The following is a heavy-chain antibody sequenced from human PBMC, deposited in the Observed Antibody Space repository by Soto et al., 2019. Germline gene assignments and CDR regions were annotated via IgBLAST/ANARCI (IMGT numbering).Heavy chain of an antibody. D-gene: IGHD3-3*01. Sequence: GASVKVSWKASGGTFTSYGISWVRQAPGQGLEWMGWISAYNGNTNYAQKLQGRVTMTTDTSTSTAYMELRSLRSDDTAVYYCARVQGDFWSGYPRDYYYYYMDVWGKGTTVTVSS. CDR1: GGTFTSYG. CDR2: ISAYNGNT. CDR3: ARVQGDFWSGYPRDYYYYYMDV. V-gene: IGHV1-18*01. J-gene: IGHJ6*03.